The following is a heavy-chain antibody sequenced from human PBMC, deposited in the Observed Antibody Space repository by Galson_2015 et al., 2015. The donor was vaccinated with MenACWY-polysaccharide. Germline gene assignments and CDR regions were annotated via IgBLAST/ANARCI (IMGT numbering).Heavy chain of an antibody. D-gene: IGHD3-22*01. CDR2: MNPNSGNT. Sequence: SVKVSCKASGYTFSSYDINWVRQATGQGLEWMGWMNPNSGNTGYAQKFQGRVTMTRNTSISIAYMELSSLRSEDTAVYYCARGGKYYYDSSGYLNWFDPWGQGTLVTVSS. V-gene: IGHV1-8*01. CDR3: ARGGKYYYDSSGYLNWFDP. CDR1: GYTFSSYD. J-gene: IGHJ5*02.